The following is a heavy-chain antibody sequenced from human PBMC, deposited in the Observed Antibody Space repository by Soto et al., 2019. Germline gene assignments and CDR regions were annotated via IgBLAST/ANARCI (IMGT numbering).Heavy chain of an antibody. V-gene: IGHV4-31*03. CDR3: ARSPGYSQQLFPFDP. CDR2: IYYSGST. D-gene: IGHD6-13*01. Sequence: QVQLQESGPGLVKPSQTLSLTCTVSGGSISSGGYYWSWIRQHPGKGLEWIGYIYYSGSTYYNPFHKSRVTISVDTSKNQVSLKLSSVTAADTAVYYCARSPGYSQQLFPFDPWGQGTLVTVSS. CDR1: GGSISSGGYY. J-gene: IGHJ5*02.